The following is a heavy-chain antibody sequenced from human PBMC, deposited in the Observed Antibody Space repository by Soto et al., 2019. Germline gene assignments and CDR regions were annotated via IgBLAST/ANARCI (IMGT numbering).Heavy chain of an antibody. Sequence: QVQLVESGGGVVQPGRSLRLSCAASGFTFSSYAMHWVRQAPGKGLEWVAVISYDGSNKYYADSVKGRFTISRDNSKNTLYVQMNSLRAEDTAVNYCARETGTSGSYFDYSGQRTLVTVSS. J-gene: IGHJ4*02. D-gene: IGHD1-26*01. CDR2: ISYDGSNK. CDR3: ARETGTSGSYFDY. V-gene: IGHV3-30-3*01. CDR1: GFTFSSYA.